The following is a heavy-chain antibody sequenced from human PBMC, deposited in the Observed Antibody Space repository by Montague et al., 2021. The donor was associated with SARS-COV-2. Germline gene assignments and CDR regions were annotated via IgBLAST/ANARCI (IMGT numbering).Heavy chain of an antibody. V-gene: IGHV4-39*01. CDR1: GSSISSSSYY. D-gene: IGHD3-3*01. Sequence: SETLSLTCTVSGSSISSSSYYWGWIRQPPGKGPEWIGSIYYSGSTYYNPSLKSRVTISVDTSKNQFSLKLSSVTAADTAVYYCARHSGRDTIFGVVTIPDAFDIWGQGTMVTVSS. CDR2: IYYSGST. J-gene: IGHJ3*02. CDR3: ARHSGRDTIFGVVTIPDAFDI.